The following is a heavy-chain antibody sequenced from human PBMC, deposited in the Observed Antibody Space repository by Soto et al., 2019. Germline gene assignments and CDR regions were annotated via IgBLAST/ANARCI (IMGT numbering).Heavy chain of an antibody. D-gene: IGHD2-15*01. CDR2: IIPIFGTA. CDR3: AKYYCSGGSCYSNYYYGMDV. CDR1: GGTFSSYA. V-gene: IGHV1-69*01. J-gene: IGHJ6*02. Sequence: QVQLVQSGAEVKKPGSSVKVSCKASGGTFSSYAISWVRQAPGQGLEWMGGIIPIFGTANYAQKFQGRVTITADESTSTACMELSSLRSEDTAVYYCAKYYCSGGSCYSNYYYGMDVWGQGTTVTVSS.